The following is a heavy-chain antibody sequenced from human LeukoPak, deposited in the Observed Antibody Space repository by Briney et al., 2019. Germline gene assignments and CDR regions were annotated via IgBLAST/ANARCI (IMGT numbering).Heavy chain of an antibody. D-gene: IGHD1-26*01. V-gene: IGHV4-59*08. CDR1: GDSITAYY. Sequence: SENLSLTCTVSGDSITAYYWSWVRQPPGKGLEWIAFIHHTGSINYNLSLKSRVTISMDVSKSQFSLHVNSVTAADTAVYYCAKYGGSPANYLDYWGRGTLVTVSS. CDR3: AKYGGSPANYLDY. CDR2: IHHTGSI. J-gene: IGHJ4*02.